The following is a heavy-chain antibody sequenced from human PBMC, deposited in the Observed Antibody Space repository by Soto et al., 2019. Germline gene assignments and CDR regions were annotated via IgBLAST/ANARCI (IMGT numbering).Heavy chain of an antibody. CDR2: ISNSDVPT. D-gene: IGHD1-26*01. CDR3: VKDPDSETYTKFNY. V-gene: IGHV3-23*01. CDR1: GFTFTDYA. J-gene: IGHJ4*02. Sequence: GGSLRLSCAASGFTFTDYAINWVRQAPGMGLEWVPSISNSDVPTSYADSVRGRFTTSRDNSKNMVYLQMSSLRAEDTAVYYYVKDPDSETYTKFNYWGQGTLVTVSS.